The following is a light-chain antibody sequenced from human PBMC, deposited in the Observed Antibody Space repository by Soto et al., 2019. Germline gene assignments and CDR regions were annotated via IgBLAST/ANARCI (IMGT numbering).Light chain of an antibody. J-gene: IGKJ2*01. Sequence: EIVLTQSPATLSVSPGESATLSCRASQNVNSNLAWYQQKPGQAPRFLIDGASTRATGIPARFSGSGSGTEFTLTISSLQSEDFAVYYCQQYNNWPFTFGQGTKLEIQ. CDR3: QQYNNWPFT. CDR1: QNVNSN. V-gene: IGKV3-15*01. CDR2: GAS.